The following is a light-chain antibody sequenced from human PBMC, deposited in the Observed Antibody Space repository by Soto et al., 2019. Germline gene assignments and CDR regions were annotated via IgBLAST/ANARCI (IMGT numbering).Light chain of an antibody. Sequence: EVVLTQSPVTLSLSPGEKATLSGRASQSFRGLLAWYQQKPGQAPRLLIYDASNRATGIPPRFSGSGSGTDFTLTISSLEPEDSAVYYCQQRHMWPITFGQGTRLEIK. CDR3: QQRHMWPIT. V-gene: IGKV3-11*01. J-gene: IGKJ5*01. CDR1: QSFRGL. CDR2: DAS.